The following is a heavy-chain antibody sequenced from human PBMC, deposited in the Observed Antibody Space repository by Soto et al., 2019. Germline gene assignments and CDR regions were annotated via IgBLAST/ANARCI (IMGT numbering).Heavy chain of an antibody. J-gene: IGHJ4*02. CDR3: ARDSCSSTSCFD. D-gene: IGHD2-2*01. V-gene: IGHV3-21*01. CDR1: GFTFSSYS. Sequence: EVQLVESGGGLVKPGGSLRLSCAASGFTFSSYSMNWVRQAPGKGLEWVSSISSSSSYIYYADSVKGRFTISRDNAKNSLYLQRNSLRAEYTAVYYCARDSCSSTSCFDWGQGTLVTVSS. CDR2: ISSSSSYI.